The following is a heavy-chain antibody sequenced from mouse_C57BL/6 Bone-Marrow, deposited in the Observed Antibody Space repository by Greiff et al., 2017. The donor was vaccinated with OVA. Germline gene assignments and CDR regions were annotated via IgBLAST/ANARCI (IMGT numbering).Heavy chain of an antibody. Sequence: EVNLVESGGGLVKPGGSLKLSCAASGFTFSSYAMSWVRQTPEKRLEWVATISDGGSYTYYPDNVKGRFTISRDNAKNNLYLQMSHLKSEDTAMYYCAREGDGNWFAYWGQGTLVTVSA. V-gene: IGHV5-4*01. CDR3: AREGDGNWFAY. CDR1: GFTFSSYA. CDR2: ISDGGSYT. D-gene: IGHD2-1*01. J-gene: IGHJ3*01.